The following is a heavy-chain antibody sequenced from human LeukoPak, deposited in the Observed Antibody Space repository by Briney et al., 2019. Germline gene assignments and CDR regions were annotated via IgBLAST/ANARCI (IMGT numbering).Heavy chain of an antibody. D-gene: IGHD5-18*01. J-gene: IGHJ3*02. CDR2: ISGSGGST. Sequence: GGTLRLSCAASGFTFSSYGMSWVRQAPGKGLEWVSAISGSGGSTYYADSVKGRFTISRDNSKNTLYLQMNSLRAEDTAVYYCALTGYSYGEILSDGAFDIWGQGTMVAVSS. V-gene: IGHV3-23*01. CDR1: GFTFSSYG. CDR3: ALTGYSYGEILSDGAFDI.